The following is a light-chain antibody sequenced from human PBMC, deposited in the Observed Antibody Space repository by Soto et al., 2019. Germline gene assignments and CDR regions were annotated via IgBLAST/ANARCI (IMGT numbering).Light chain of an antibody. CDR3: QQSYSIPYT. V-gene: IGKV1-39*01. J-gene: IGKJ2*01. CDR2: AAS. Sequence: DIPMTQSPSSLSTSLRDRVTITCRASQSISSYLNWYQQKPGKAPKLLIYAASSLQSGVPSRFSGSGSGTDFTLTISSLQPEDFATYYCQQSYSIPYTFGQGILLEIK. CDR1: QSISSY.